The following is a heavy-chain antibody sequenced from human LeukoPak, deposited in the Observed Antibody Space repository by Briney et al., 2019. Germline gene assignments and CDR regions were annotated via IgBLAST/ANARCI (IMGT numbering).Heavy chain of an antibody. CDR3: AKNLDGVATYFDY. V-gene: IGHV3-23*01. D-gene: IGHD5-12*01. Sequence: PGGSLRLSCAASGFTFSSYGMHWVRQAPGKGLEWVSGISNSGGTTYYADSVKGRFTISRDNSKNTLYLQMDSLRAEDTAVYHCAKNLDGVATYFDYWGQGTLVTVSS. J-gene: IGHJ4*02. CDR1: GFTFSSYG. CDR2: ISNSGGTT.